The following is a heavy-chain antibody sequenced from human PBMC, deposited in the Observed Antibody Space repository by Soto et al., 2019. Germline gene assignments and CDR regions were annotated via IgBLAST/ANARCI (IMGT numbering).Heavy chain of an antibody. J-gene: IGHJ6*03. CDR3: ARSRSGGDYPYYYYYYYMDV. V-gene: IGHV3-13*01. CDR2: IGTAGDT. CDR1: GFTFSSYD. D-gene: IGHD4-17*01. Sequence: GGSLRLSCAASGFTFSSYDMHWVRQATGKGLEWVSAIGTAGDTYYPGSVKGRFTISRENAKNSLYLQMNSLRAGDTAVYYCARSRSGGDYPYYYYYYYMDVWGKGTTVTVSS.